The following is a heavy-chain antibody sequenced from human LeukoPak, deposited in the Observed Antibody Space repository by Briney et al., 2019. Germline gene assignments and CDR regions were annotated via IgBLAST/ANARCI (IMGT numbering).Heavy chain of an antibody. Sequence: GESLKISCKGSGYSFTSYWIGWVRQIPGKGLEWMGIIYPGDSDTRYSPSFQGQVTISADKSISTAYLQWSSLKASDTAMYYCARPSWYYYDSSGYYYPKYYFDYWGQGTLVTVSS. D-gene: IGHD3-22*01. CDR3: ARPSWYYYDSSGYYYPKYYFDY. CDR2: IYPGDSDT. J-gene: IGHJ4*02. V-gene: IGHV5-51*01. CDR1: GYSFTSYW.